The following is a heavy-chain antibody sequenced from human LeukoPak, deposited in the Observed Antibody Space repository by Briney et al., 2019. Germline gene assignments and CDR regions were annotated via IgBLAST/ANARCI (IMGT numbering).Heavy chain of an antibody. J-gene: IGHJ4*02. CDR2: IYHSGST. V-gene: IGHV4-4*02. CDR1: GGSISSSNW. Sequence: SGTLSLTCAVSGGSISSSNWWSWVRQPPGKGLEWIGEIYHSGSTNYNPSLKSRVTISVDKSKNQFSLKLSSVTAADTAVYYCARASTDYGDLTPGYYFDYWGQGTLVTVSS. CDR3: ARASTDYGDLTPGYYFDY. D-gene: IGHD4-17*01.